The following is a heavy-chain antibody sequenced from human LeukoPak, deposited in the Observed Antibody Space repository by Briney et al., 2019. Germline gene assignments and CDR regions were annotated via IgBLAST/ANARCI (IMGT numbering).Heavy chain of an antibody. V-gene: IGHV1-18*01. CDR3: AREGGAIFGVVIYPYYYYGMDV. D-gene: IGHD3-3*01. Sequence: ASVKVSCKASGYTFTSYGISWVRQAPGQGLEWMGWISAYNGNTNYAQKLQGGVTMTTDTSTSTAYMELRSLRSDDTAVYYCAREGGAIFGVVIYPYYYYGMDVWGQGTTVTVSS. J-gene: IGHJ6*02. CDR2: ISAYNGNT. CDR1: GYTFTSYG.